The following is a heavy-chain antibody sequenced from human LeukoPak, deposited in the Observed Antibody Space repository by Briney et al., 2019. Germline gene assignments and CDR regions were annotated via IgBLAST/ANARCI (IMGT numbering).Heavy chain of an antibody. D-gene: IGHD2-2*01. CDR3: AREGYCSGTNCLPDY. V-gene: IGHV1-46*01. J-gene: IGHJ4*02. CDR1: GYTFTTYY. Sequence: ASVEVSCKASGYTFTTYYIHWVRQAPGQGLEWMGIINPSGGSTTYAQKLQGRLSMTSDTSTSTVYMQVSSLRSEDTAVYYCAREGYCSGTNCLPDYWGQGTLVTVSS. CDR2: INPSGGST.